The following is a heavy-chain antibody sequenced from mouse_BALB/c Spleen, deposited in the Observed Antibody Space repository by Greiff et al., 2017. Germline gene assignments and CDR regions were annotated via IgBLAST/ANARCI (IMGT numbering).Heavy chain of an antibody. CDR2: IDPANGNT. CDR1: GFNIKDTY. V-gene: IGHV14-3*02. CDR3: VGNYPPAY. J-gene: IGHJ3*01. Sequence: VQLQQSGAELVKPGASVKLSCTASGFNIKDTYMHWVKQRPEQGLEWIGRIDPANGNTKYDPKFQGKATITADTSSNTAYLQLSSLTSEDTAVYYCVGNYPPAYWGQGTLVTVSA. D-gene: IGHD2-1*01.